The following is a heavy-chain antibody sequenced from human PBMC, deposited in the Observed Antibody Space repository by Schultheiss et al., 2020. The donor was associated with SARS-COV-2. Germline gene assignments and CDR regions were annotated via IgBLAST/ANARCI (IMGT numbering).Heavy chain of an antibody. Sequence: SQTLSLTCTVSGGSISSGSYYWSWIRQPAGKGLEWIGRIYTSGSPTYNPSLKSRVTISVDTSKSQFSLKLSSVTAADTAVYYCARVPDYGDYGRNFDYWGQGTLVTVSS. V-gene: IGHV4-61*02. D-gene: IGHD4-17*01. CDR1: GGSISSGSYY. CDR2: IYTSGSP. J-gene: IGHJ4*02. CDR3: ARVPDYGDYGRNFDY.